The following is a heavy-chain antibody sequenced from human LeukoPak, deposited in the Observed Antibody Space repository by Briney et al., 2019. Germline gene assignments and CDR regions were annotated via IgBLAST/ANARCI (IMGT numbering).Heavy chain of an antibody. V-gene: IGHV4-61*01. CDR3: ARDYYDSSYGMDV. CDR1: GGSVSSGSYY. Sequence: SETLSLTCTVSGGSVSSGSYYWSWIRQPPGKGLEWIGYIYYSGSTNYNPSLKSRVTISVDTSKIQFSLKLSSVTAADTAVYYCARDYYDSSYGMDVWGQGTTVTVSS. D-gene: IGHD3-22*01. J-gene: IGHJ6*02. CDR2: IYYSGST.